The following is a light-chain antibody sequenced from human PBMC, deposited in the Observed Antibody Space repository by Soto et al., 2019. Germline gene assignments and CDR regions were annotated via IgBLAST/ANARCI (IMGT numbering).Light chain of an antibody. Sequence: EIVLTQSPATLSLSPGEIATLSCRASQSVSSDLAWYQQKPGQAPRLLIYDASNRATGIPARFSGSGSGTDFTLTISSLEPEDFAVYYCQQRSNWPLMAFGQGTRLEI. CDR3: QQRSNWPLMA. CDR1: QSVSSD. V-gene: IGKV3-11*01. J-gene: IGKJ5*01. CDR2: DAS.